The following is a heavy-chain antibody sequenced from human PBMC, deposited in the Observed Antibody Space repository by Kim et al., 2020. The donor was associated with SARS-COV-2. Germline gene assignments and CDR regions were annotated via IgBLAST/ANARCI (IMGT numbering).Heavy chain of an antibody. CDR2: MYSGGST. Sequence: GGSLRLSCAASGFTVSSNYMSWVRQAPGKGLEWVSIMYSGGSTFYAESVKGRFTISRDNSKNTLYLQMNSLRAEDTAVYYCARDRSASFDYWGQGTLVT. D-gene: IGHD6-25*01. CDR1: GFTVSSNY. V-gene: IGHV3-53*01. J-gene: IGHJ4*02. CDR3: ARDRSASFDY.